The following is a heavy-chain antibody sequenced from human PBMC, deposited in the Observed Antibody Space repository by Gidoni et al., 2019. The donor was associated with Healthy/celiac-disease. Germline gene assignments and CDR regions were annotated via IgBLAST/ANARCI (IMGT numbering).Heavy chain of an antibody. CDR2: IYHRGST. CDR3: ARAHISSSWSGNWFDP. D-gene: IGHD6-13*01. V-gene: IGHV4-38-2*02. J-gene: IGHJ5*02. Sequence: QVQLQESGPGLVKPSGTLSLPCTVSGYSLSSGYYWGWIRQPPGKGLEWIGSIYHRGSTYYNPSLNRRVTISVDTSKNQFSLKLSSVTAADTAVYYCARAHISSSWSGNWFDPWGQGTLVTVSS. CDR1: GYSLSSGYY.